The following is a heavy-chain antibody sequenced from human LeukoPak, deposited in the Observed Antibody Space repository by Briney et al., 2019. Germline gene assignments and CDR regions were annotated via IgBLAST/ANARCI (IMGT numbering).Heavy chain of an antibody. CDR3: ARHIYGGNSGDYFDY. J-gene: IGHJ4*02. CDR2: IYYSGST. V-gene: IGHV4-59*08. CDR1: GGSISSYY. Sequence: SETLSLTCTVSGGSISSYYWSWIRQPPGKGLEWIGYIYYSGSTNYNPSLKSRVTISVDTSKNQFSLKLSSVTAADTAVYYCARHIYGGNSGDYFDYWGQGTLVTVSS. D-gene: IGHD4-23*01.